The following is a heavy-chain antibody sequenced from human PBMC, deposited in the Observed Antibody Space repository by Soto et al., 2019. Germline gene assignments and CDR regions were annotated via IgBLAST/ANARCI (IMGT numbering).Heavy chain of an antibody. CDR1: GYSISSGYY. V-gene: IGHV4-38-2*02. J-gene: IGHJ4*02. CDR2: IYHSGST. Sequence: SETLSLTCAVSGYSISSGYYWGWIRQPPGKGLEWIGSIYHSGSTYYNLSLKSRVTISVDTSKNQFSLKLSSVTAADTAVYYCARDRGWGNAGYWGQGTLVTVSS. D-gene: IGHD1-26*01. CDR3: ARDRGWGNAGY.